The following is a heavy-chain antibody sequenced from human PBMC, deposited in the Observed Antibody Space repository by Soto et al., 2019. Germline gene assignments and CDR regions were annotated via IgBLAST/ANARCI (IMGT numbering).Heavy chain of an antibody. Sequence: QVPLVQSGAEAKKPGASLKVSCQASGYTFTIHDINWVRQATGQVLEWMGWINPNNTNRGYAQKCKGRLTMTRNTAMGTAYMELRSLASEDTAVYYCARGFRPEVRGRYDYWGQGTLVTVSS. CDR2: INPNNTNR. J-gene: IGHJ4*02. CDR3: ARGFRPEVRGRYDY. D-gene: IGHD3-10*01. CDR1: GYTFTIHD. V-gene: IGHV1-8*01.